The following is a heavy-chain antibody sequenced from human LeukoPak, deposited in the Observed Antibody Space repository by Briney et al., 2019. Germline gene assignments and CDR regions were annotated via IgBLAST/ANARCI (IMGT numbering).Heavy chain of an antibody. D-gene: IGHD2-2*02. V-gene: IGHV3-9*01. CDR1: GFTFDDYA. J-gene: IGHJ4*02. Sequence: GGSLRLSCAASGFTFDDYAMHWVRQAPGKGLEWVSGINWSSGSIGYADSVKGRFTISRDNAKNSLYLQMNSLRAEDTAVYYCARVGDCSSTSCYTGSFDYWGQGTLVTVSS. CDR2: INWSSGSI. CDR3: ARVGDCSSTSCYTGSFDY.